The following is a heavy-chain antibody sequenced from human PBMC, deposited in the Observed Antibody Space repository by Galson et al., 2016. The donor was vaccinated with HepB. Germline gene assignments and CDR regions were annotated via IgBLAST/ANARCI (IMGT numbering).Heavy chain of an antibody. V-gene: IGHV3-43*01. CDR1: GFTIDDYT. CDR2: INWDGTNV. Sequence: SLRLSCAASGFTIDDYTVHWVRHLPGKGLEWVSLINWDGTNVYYAESVRGRFTISRDNSINYSYLEMSSLRPEDTALYFCAKARGIYCPTGRCPLEHYYYGMDVWGHGTSVTVSS. CDR3: AKARGIYCPTGRCPLEHYYYGMDV. D-gene: IGHD5/OR15-5a*01. J-gene: IGHJ6*02.